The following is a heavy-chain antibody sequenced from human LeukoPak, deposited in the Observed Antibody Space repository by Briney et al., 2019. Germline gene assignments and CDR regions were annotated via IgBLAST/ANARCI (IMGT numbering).Heavy chain of an antibody. Sequence: ASVKVSCKASGYSFTGYYIHWVRQAPGQGLEWMGWINPTSGGTNSAQKFQGRVTMTRDTSISTAYMDLISLRSDDTAVYYCARSPPWGSKGYYDYWGQGTLDTVSS. V-gene: IGHV1-2*02. J-gene: IGHJ4*02. CDR3: ARSPPWGSKGYYDY. D-gene: IGHD3-16*01. CDR2: INPTSGGT. CDR1: GYSFTGYY.